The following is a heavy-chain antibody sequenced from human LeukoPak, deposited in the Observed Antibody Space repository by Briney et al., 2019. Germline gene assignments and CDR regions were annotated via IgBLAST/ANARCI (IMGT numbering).Heavy chain of an antibody. D-gene: IGHD3-10*01. J-gene: IGHJ4*02. Sequence: PGGSLRLSCAASGFTFSTYGTHWVRQAPGEGLEWVAVISYDGSDKYYTDSVKGRFTISRDNSKDTLYLQMEGLRPEDTAVYFCAKGDYYGSGLDYWGQGAPVTVSS. CDR1: GFTFSTYG. CDR3: AKGDYYGSGLDY. CDR2: ISYDGSDK. V-gene: IGHV3-30*18.